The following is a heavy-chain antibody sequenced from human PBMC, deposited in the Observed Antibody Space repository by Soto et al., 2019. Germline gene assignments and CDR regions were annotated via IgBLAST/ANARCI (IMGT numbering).Heavy chain of an antibody. D-gene: IGHD3-16*01. CDR1: GGSISNADYY. CDR2: IYYSGSS. Sequence: QVQLQESGPGLVKPSQTLSLTCTVSGGSISNADYYWSWVRQPPGKGLEWIGYIYYSGSSFFNPSLKSRVNMSEDTSQNQFSLRLTSGTAADTAVYYCARAIVVTVGGMDVWGRRTTVTVSS. CDR3: ARAIVVTVGGMDV. V-gene: IGHV4-30-4*01. J-gene: IGHJ6*02.